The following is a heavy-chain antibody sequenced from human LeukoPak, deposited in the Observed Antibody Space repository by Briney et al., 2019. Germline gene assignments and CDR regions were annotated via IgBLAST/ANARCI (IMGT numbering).Heavy chain of an antibody. CDR2: INHSGST. D-gene: IGHD3-10*01. CDR3: ASYYGSGTGWFDP. J-gene: IGHJ5*02. CDR1: GGSFSGYY. V-gene: IGHV4-34*01. Sequence: SETLSLTGAVYGGSFSGYYWSWIRQPPGKGLEWIGEINHSGSTNYNPSLKSRVTISVDTSKNQFSLKLSSVTAADTAVYYCASYYGSGTGWFDPWGQGTLVTVSS.